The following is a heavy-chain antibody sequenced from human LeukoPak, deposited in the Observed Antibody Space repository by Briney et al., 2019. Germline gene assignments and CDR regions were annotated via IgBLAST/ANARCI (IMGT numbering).Heavy chain of an antibody. CDR1: GGSISSYY. CDR2: IYYSGST. J-gene: IGHJ6*02. V-gene: IGHV4-59*08. D-gene: IGHD3-22*01. Sequence: PSETLSLTCTVSGGSISSYYWSWIRQPPGKGLEWIGYIYYSGSTNYNPSLKSRVTISVDTSKNQFSLKLSSVTAADTAVYYCARKFSYYDSSGYPAYYYYYGMDVWGQGTTVTVSS. CDR3: ARKFSYYDSSGYPAYYYYYGMDV.